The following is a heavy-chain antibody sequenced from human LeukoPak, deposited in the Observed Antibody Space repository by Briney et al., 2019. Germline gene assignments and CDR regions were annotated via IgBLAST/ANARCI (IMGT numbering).Heavy chain of an antibody. CDR1: GYTFTSYG. J-gene: IGHJ6*03. CDR3: AREQHDYSNSLRLYYYYYMDV. Sequence: ASVKVSCKSSGYTFTSYGISWVRQAPGQGREWMGWISAYNGNTNSAQKLQGRVTMTTDTSTSKAYMELRSLKSDDTAVYYCAREQHDYSNSLRLYYYYYMDVWGKGTTVTVSS. V-gene: IGHV1-18*01. CDR2: ISAYNGNT. D-gene: IGHD4-11*01.